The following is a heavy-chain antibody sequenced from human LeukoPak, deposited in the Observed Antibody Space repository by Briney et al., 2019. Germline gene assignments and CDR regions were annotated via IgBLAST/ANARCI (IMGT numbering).Heavy chain of an antibody. CDR1: GFTFSNYA. CDR2: LSSRSRYI. D-gene: IGHD3-10*01. J-gene: IGHJ5*02. V-gene: IGHV3-21*04. Sequence: GGSLRLSCAASGFTFSNYAMTWVRQAPGKGLEWVSSLSSRSRYIYYADSLKGRFTISRDNAKNSLYLQLDSLRVEDTVIYYCAKDSKQLGVRGGWLDPWGQGTLVTVSS. CDR3: AKDSKQLGVRGGWLDP.